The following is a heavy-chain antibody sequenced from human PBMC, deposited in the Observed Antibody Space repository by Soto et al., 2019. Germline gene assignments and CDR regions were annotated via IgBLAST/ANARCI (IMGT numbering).Heavy chain of an antibody. D-gene: IGHD4-17*01. CDR1: GGSISTTNW. J-gene: IGHJ4*02. CDR3: ARKVSGDYYFDS. Sequence: SETLSLTCTVSGGSISTTNWWSWVRQSPGKGLEWIGEIYHSGSINYNPSLTSRLTISVDKSKNQFSLKLRSVTAADSAVYYCARKVSGDYYFDSWGQGTLVTVSS. CDR2: IYHSGSI. V-gene: IGHV4-4*02.